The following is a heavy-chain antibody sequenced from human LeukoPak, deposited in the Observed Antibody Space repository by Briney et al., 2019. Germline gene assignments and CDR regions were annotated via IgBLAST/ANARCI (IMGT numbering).Heavy chain of an antibody. CDR1: GFTFSSYE. J-gene: IGHJ6*03. CDR3: ARDPYSGSYGPYYYYYMDV. Sequence: GGSLRLSCAASGFTFSSYEMNWVRQAPGKGLEWVSYISSSGSTIYYADSVKGRFTISRDDAKNSLYLQMNSLRAEDAALYFCARDPYSGSYGPYYYYYMDVWGKGTTVTISS. D-gene: IGHD1-26*01. V-gene: IGHV3-48*03. CDR2: ISSSGSTI.